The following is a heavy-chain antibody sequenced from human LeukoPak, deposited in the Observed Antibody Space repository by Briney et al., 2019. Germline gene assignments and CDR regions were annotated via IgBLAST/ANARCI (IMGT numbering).Heavy chain of an antibody. CDR3: AKDTILDYGDLINWFDP. Sequence: GSLRLSCAASGFTFSSYGMHWVRQAPGRGLEWVSAISGSGGSTYYADSVKGRFTISRDNSKNTLYLQMNSLRAEDTAVYYCAKDTILDYGDLINWFDPWGQGTLVTVSS. J-gene: IGHJ5*02. V-gene: IGHV3-23*01. CDR2: ISGSGGST. D-gene: IGHD4-17*01. CDR1: GFTFSSYG.